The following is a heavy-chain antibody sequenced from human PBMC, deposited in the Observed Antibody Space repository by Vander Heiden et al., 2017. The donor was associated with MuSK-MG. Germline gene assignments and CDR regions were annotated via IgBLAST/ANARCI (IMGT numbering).Heavy chain of an antibody. CDR1: GFTVSSNY. CDR2: IESGGST. Sequence: EVKLVESGGGLVQPGGSLRLSCAASGFTVSSNYMSWVRQAPGKGLEWVAGIESGGSTYYADSVKGRGTISRDKSKNTLYRQINSLRAEDTAVEYCARVRDYRNDDRDGGGKGTTGT. D-gene: IGHD4-4*01. J-gene: IGHJ6*03. V-gene: IGHV3-53*04. CDR3: ARVRDYRNDDRDG.